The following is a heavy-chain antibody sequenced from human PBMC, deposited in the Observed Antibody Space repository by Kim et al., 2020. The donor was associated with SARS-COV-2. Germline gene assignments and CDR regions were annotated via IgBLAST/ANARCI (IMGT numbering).Heavy chain of an antibody. J-gene: IGHJ3*02. CDR3: ARGRLPNVRSAFDI. Sequence: SETLSLTCAVYGGSFSGYYWSWIRQPPGKGLEWIGEINHSGSTNYNPSLKSRVTISVDTSKNQFSLNLSSVTAADTAVYYCARGRLPNVRSAFDIWGQGT. D-gene: IGHD5-12*01. CDR1: GGSFSGYY. CDR2: INHSGST. V-gene: IGHV4-34*01.